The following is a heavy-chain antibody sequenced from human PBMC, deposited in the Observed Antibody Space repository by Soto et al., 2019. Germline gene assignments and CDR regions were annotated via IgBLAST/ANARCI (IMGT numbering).Heavy chain of an antibody. CDR2: ISAYNGNT. Sequence: QVQLVQSGAEVKKPGASVKVSCKASGYTFTSYGISWVRQAPGQGLEWMGWISAYNGNTKYAQKLQGRVTMTTDTSTSRAYMEVRSVRSDDTAVYYCARDLAVGLVDYWGQGTLVTVSS. CDR1: GYTFTSYG. CDR3: ARDLAVGLVDY. D-gene: IGHD6-19*01. V-gene: IGHV1-18*01. J-gene: IGHJ4*02.